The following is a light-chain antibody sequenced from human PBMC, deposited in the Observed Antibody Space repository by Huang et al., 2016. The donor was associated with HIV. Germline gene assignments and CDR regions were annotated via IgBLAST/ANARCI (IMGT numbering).Light chain of an antibody. Sequence: DIVMTQSPDSLAVSLGERATINCKSSQSVLYSSNNKNYLAWYQQKPGQPPKLLIYWASTRESGVPDRFSGSGSGTDFTLTISSLQAEDVAVYYCQQYYSTLPITLGQGTRLEIK. V-gene: IGKV4-1*01. CDR3: QQYYSTLPIT. J-gene: IGKJ5*01. CDR1: QSVLYSSNNKNY. CDR2: WAS.